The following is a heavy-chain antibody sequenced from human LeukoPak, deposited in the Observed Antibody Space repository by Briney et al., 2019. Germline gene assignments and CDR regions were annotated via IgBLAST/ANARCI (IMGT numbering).Heavy chain of an antibody. Sequence: SETLSLTCAVYGGSFSNYYWSWIRQPPGKGLEWIGEINDSGRINYNPSLMSRVTVSVDTSKNQFSLRLTSVTATDTAVYYCARRWNYGRNCYIDVWGNGATVSVSS. D-gene: IGHD1-7*01. J-gene: IGHJ6*03. CDR1: GGSFSNYY. CDR2: INDSGRI. CDR3: ARRWNYGRNCYIDV. V-gene: IGHV4-34*01.